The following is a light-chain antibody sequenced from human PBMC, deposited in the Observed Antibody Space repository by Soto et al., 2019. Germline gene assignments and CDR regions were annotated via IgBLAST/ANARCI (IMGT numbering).Light chain of an antibody. CDR1: QTISSW. Sequence: DIQMSHSPATLSISVVDRVTMTCLASQTISSWLAWYQQKPGKAPKLLIYKASTLKSGVPSRFSGSGSGTEFTLTISSLQPDDFATYYCQQYNSYSGPFGQGTKVDTK. J-gene: IGKJ1*01. CDR3: QQYNSYSGP. CDR2: KAS. V-gene: IGKV1-5*03.